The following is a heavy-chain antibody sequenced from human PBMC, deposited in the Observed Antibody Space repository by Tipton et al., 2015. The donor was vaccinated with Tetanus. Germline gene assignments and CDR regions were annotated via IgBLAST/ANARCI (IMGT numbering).Heavy chain of an antibody. CDR3: ARGQAAGFTVGYYYYYYGMDV. CDR2: IYYSGST. CDR1: VGAIIDSY. J-gene: IGHJ6*02. V-gene: IGHV4-59*01. D-gene: IGHD6-13*01. Sequence: TLSLTCTVSVGAIIDSYWGWIRQSPGKGLEWIGYIYYSGSTNYSPSLKSRVTISIDTSKSQFSLKMTSVTAADTGMYYCARGQAAGFTVGYYYYYYGMDVWGQGTTVTVSS.